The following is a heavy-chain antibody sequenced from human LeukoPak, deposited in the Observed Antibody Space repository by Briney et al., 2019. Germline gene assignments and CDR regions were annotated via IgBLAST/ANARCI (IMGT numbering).Heavy chain of an antibody. V-gene: IGHV1-18*01. J-gene: IGHJ4*02. Sequence: GASVKVSCKASGYTFTSYAISWVRQAPGQGLDWMGLIRAHNGDTNHAQQLQGRVTMTTDTSTRTAYMELRSLRSEDTAVYYCARGEFICTINTCYASALDSWGQGTLVTVSS. CDR1: GYTFTSYA. CDR3: ARGEFICTINTCYASALDS. D-gene: IGHD2-2*01. CDR2: IRAHNGDT.